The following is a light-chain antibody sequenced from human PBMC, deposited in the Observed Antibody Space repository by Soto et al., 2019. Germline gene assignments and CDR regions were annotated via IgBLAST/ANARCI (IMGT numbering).Light chain of an antibody. J-gene: IGKJ2*01. CDR3: QQYESWPYT. Sequence: EIVMTQSPVTLSVSPGERATLSCRASQSVRSYLAWYQQKRGRAPRLLIYGASTRATGIPARFSVSGSGTEFTLTISSLQSEDFAVYYCQQYESWPYTFGQGTKLEIK. CDR1: QSVRSY. CDR2: GAS. V-gene: IGKV3-15*01.